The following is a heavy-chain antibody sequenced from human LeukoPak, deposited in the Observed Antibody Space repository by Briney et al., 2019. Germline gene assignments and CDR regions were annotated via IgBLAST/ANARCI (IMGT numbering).Heavy chain of an antibody. CDR2: INHSGST. Sequence: PSETLSLTCAVYGGSFSGYYWSWIRQPPGKGLEWIGEINHSGSTNYNPSLKSRVTISVDTSKNQFSLKLSSVTAADTAVYYCARRTKRNSSGWYMGPGAFDIWGQGTMVTVSS. J-gene: IGHJ3*02. CDR1: GGSFSGYY. CDR3: ARRTKRNSSGWYMGPGAFDI. V-gene: IGHV4-34*01. D-gene: IGHD6-19*01.